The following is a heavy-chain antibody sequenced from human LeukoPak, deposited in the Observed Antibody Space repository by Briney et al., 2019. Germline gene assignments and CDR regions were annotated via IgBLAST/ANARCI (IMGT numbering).Heavy chain of an antibody. CDR2: ISAYNGNT. J-gene: IGHJ5*02. CDR1: GYTFTGYY. Sequence: ASVKVSCKASGYTFTGYYMHWVRQAPGQGLEWMGWISAYNGNTNYAQKLLGRVTMTTDTSTSTAYMELRSLRSDDTAVYYCARDLGGYNWFDPWGQGTLVTVSS. V-gene: IGHV1-18*04. CDR3: ARDLGGYNWFDP.